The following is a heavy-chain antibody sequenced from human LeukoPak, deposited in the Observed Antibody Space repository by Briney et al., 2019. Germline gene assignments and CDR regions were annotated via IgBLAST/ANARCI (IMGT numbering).Heavy chain of an antibody. V-gene: IGHV3-48*03. J-gene: IGHJ4*02. D-gene: IGHD1-14*01. CDR3: ARGTGLDY. Sequence: PGGSLRLSCAASGFPFSSYEMNWVRQAPGKGLEWVSYISSSGDSIYYADSVKGRFTVSRDNAKKSLYLHMNSLRGDDTAVYYCARGTGLDYWGQGTLVTVSS. CDR1: GFPFSSYE. CDR2: ISSSGDSI.